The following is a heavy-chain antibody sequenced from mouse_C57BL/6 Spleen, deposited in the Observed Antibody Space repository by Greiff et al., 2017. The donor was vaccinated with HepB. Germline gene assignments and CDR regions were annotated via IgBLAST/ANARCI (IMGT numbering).Heavy chain of an antibody. Sequence: QVQLQQPGAELVKPGASVKLSCKASGYTFTSYWMHWVKQRPGQGLEWIGMIHPNSGSTNYNEKFKSKATLTVDKSSSTAYMQLSSLTSEDSAVYYCARSYYDYDGWYFDVWGTGTTVTVSS. J-gene: IGHJ1*03. CDR2: IHPNSGST. D-gene: IGHD2-4*01. V-gene: IGHV1-64*01. CDR1: GYTFTSYW. CDR3: ARSYYDYDGWYFDV.